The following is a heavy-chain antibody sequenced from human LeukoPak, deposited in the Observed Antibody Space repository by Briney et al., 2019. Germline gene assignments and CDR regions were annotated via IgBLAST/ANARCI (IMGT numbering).Heavy chain of an antibody. CDR1: GLTFSAYW. V-gene: IGHV3-7*01. CDR3: ARGDREPNDY. CDR2: IKQDGSEK. D-gene: IGHD1-14*01. J-gene: IGHJ4*02. Sequence: GGSLRLSCAASGLTFSAYWMSWVRQAPGKGLEWAANIKQDGSEKYYVDSVKGRFTISRDNAKNSLYLQMNSLRAEDTAVYYCARGDREPNDYWGQGTLVTVSS.